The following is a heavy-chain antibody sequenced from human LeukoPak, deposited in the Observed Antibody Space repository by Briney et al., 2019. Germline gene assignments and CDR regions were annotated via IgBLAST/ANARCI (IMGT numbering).Heavy chain of an antibody. V-gene: IGHV4-4*02. Sequence: SGTLSLTCTVSGGSVSTHDWWTWVRQPPGKGLEWIGEIYHTGSSNYNPSLKSRVTFSLDKSKNLLSLKLNSVTAEDTAVYYCTTELTLYYDAFDIWGQGTMVTVSS. J-gene: IGHJ3*02. CDR3: TTELTLYYDAFDI. CDR2: IYHTGSS. CDR1: GGSVSTHDW. D-gene: IGHD2/OR15-2a*01.